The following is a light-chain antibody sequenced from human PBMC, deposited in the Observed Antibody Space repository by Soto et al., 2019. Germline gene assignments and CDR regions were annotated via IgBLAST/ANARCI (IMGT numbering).Light chain of an antibody. CDR3: QQRSNWPLMYT. CDR2: DAS. V-gene: IGKV3-11*01. Sequence: EIVLTQSPATLSLSPGERATLSCRASQSVSSYLAWYQQKPGQAPRLLIYDASNRATGIPARFSGSGSGTDFTLTISSLEPEDFAVYHCQQRSNWPLMYTFGQGTKLEI. CDR1: QSVSSY. J-gene: IGKJ2*01.